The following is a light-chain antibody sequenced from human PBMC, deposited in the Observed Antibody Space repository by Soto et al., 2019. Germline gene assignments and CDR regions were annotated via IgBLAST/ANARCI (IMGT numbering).Light chain of an antibody. CDR2: DND. Sequence: QSVLTQPPSVSAAPGQKVTISCSGSSSNIGKNYVSWYQQLPGTAPKLLIYDNDKRSSGIPDRFSGSKSGTSATLAITGLQTGDEADYYCATWDISLSVVFGGGTKLTFL. V-gene: IGLV1-51*01. CDR3: ATWDISLSVV. CDR1: SSNIGKNY. J-gene: IGLJ3*02.